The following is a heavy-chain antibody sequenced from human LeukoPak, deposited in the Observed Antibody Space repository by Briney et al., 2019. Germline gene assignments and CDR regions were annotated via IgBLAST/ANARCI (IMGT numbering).Heavy chain of an antibody. D-gene: IGHD6-13*01. Sequence: ASVKVSCKASGGTFSSYTISWVRQAPGQGLEWMGRIIPILGIANYAQKFQGRVTITADKSTSTAYMELSSLRSEDTAAYYCATGRGIAAAGTTTLFDYWGQGTLATVSS. J-gene: IGHJ4*02. CDR3: ATGRGIAAAGTTTLFDY. CDR1: GGTFSSYT. CDR2: IIPILGIA. V-gene: IGHV1-69*02.